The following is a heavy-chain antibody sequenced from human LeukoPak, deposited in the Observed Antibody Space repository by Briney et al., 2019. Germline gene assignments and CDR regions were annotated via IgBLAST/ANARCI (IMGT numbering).Heavy chain of an antibody. D-gene: IGHD2-15*01. CDR3: ASGSAGGRPYYFDY. V-gene: IGHV3-23*01. CDR1: GFTFSSYW. J-gene: IGHJ4*02. CDR2: VDSTGVYT. Sequence: GGSLRLSCAASGFTFSSYWMRWVRQAPGKGLEWIAAVDSTGVYTWYADSVEGRFIISRDNSVNTLYLRMNSLTAADTAMYYCASGSAGGRPYYFDYWGQRSLVTVSS.